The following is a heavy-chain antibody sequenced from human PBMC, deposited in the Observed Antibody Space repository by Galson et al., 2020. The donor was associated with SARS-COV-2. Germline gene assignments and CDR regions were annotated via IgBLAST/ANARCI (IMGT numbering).Heavy chain of an antibody. J-gene: IGHJ4*02. V-gene: IGHV6-1*01. CDR1: GDSVSSNSAA. D-gene: IGHD6-19*01. CDR2: TYYRSKWYN. CDR3: AREWSSGWYVPYYFDY. Sequence: SQTLSLTCAISGDSVSSNSAAWNWIRQSPSRGLEWLGRTYYRSKWYNDYAVSVKSRITINPDTSKNQFSLQLNSVTPEDTAVYYCAREWSSGWYVPYYFDYWGQGTLVTVSS.